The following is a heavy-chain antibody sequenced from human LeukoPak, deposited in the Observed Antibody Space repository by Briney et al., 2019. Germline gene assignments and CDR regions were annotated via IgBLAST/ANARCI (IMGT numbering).Heavy chain of an antibody. Sequence: GGSLRLSCAASGFTFSSYGMHWVRQAPGKGLEWVAVISYDGSNKYYADSVKGRFTISRDNSKNTLYLQMNSLRAEDTAVYYCASGGRFDYWGQGTLVTVSS. CDR2: ISYDGSNK. V-gene: IGHV3-30*03. CDR3: ASGGRFDY. J-gene: IGHJ4*02. CDR1: GFTFSSYG.